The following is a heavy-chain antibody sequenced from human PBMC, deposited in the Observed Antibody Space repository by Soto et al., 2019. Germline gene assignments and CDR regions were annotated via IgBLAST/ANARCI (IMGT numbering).Heavy chain of an antibody. CDR1: GFTFRDYG. J-gene: IGHJ4*02. V-gene: IGHV3-30*18. D-gene: IGHD6-19*01. CDR2: ILYDGSES. Sequence: QVRLVESGGGVVQAGRSLRLSCEASGFTFRDYGMNWVRQAPGKGLEWVGVILYDGSESYYADSVKGRFSFSRGNSSNILYLQMTSLRTEDPAVYYCVKGGPEAGRDFDYWGQGTLVTVSS. CDR3: VKGGPEAGRDFDY.